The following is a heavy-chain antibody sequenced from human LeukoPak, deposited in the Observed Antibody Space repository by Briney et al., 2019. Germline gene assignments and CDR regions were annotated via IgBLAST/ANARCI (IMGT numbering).Heavy chain of an antibody. CDR3: ASPDCSSTSCYAGRENY. V-gene: IGHV3-23*01. CDR2: ICGSGGGT. J-gene: IGHJ4*02. CDR1: GFPFSSYA. D-gene: IGHD2-2*01. Sequence: GGSLRLSCAASGFPFSSYAMSWARQAPGKGLEWVSAICGSGGGTNYADSVKGRFPISRDNSKNTLYLQMNSLRAEDTAVYYGASPDCSSTSCYAGRENYWGQGTLVTVSS.